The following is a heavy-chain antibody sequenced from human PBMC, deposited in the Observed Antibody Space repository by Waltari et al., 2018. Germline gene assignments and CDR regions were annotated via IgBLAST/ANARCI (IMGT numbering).Heavy chain of an antibody. J-gene: IGHJ6*02. V-gene: IGHV3-74*01. CDR2: INSDGSDT. CDR1: GFTFSRYW. Sequence: EEQLVESGGGLIQPGESLRVSCAVSGFTFSRYWMNWVRQGPGKGLVWVARINSDGSDTSYADSVKGRFTISRDNAKNTVYLQMKSLRVEDTAVYYCARMARKTYSSPVAGRDYYGMDVWGLGTTVTVSS. CDR3: ARMARKTYSSPVAGRDYYGMDV. D-gene: IGHD6-13*01.